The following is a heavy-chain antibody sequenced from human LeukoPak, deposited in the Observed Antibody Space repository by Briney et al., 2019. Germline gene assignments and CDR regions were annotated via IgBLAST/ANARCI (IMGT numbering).Heavy chain of an antibody. CDR3: ARGVTMIVVVPGY. J-gene: IGHJ4*02. CDR1: GFTFSSYA. Sequence: TGGSLRLSCAASGFTFSSYAMHWVRQAPGKGLEWVAVISYDGSNKYYADSVKGRFTISRDNSKNTLYLQMNSLRAEDTAVYYCARGVTMIVVVPGYWGQGTLVTVSS. D-gene: IGHD3-22*01. V-gene: IGHV3-30-3*01. CDR2: ISYDGSNK.